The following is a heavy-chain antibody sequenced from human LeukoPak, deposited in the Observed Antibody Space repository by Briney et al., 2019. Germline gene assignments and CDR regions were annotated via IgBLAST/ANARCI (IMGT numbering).Heavy chain of an antibody. V-gene: IGHV3-48*02. CDR3: ARSSGSYYNHDY. CDR1: GFTFSTYS. J-gene: IGHJ4*02. D-gene: IGHD3-10*01. Sequence: GGSLRLSCAASGFTFSTYSMNWVHQAPGKGLEWVSYISSSSSTIFYADSVKGRFTVSRDNAKNSLYLQMNTLRDEDTAVYYCARSSGSYYNHDYWGQGTLVTVSS. CDR2: ISSSSSTI.